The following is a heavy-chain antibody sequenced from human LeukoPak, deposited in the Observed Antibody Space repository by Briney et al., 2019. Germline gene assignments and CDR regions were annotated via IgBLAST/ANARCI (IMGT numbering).Heavy chain of an antibody. CDR3: ARVGEMATTTDGFDI. J-gene: IGHJ3*02. D-gene: IGHD5-24*01. CDR1: GFTFSSYW. Sequence: GGSLRLSCAASGFTFSSYWMSWVRQAPGKGLEWVANIKQDGSEKYYVDSVKGRFTISRDNAKNSLYLQMNSLRAEDTAVYYCARVGEMATTTDGFDIWGQGTMVTVSS. CDR2: IKQDGSEK. V-gene: IGHV3-7*01.